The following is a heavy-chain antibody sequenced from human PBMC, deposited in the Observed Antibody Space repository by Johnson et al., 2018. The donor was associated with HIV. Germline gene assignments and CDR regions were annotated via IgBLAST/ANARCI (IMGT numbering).Heavy chain of an antibody. V-gene: IGHV3-20*04. CDR3: ARGVGSIVGAMSTFDI. CDR1: GFTFDDYA. CDR2: IRWNGGST. Sequence: VQLVESGGGVVRPGGSLRLSCAASGFTFDDYAMIWVRQAPGKGLEWVSGIRWNGGSTSYADSVKGRFTISRDNAKNSLDLQMNSLRPEDTALYYCARGVGSIVGAMSTFDIWGQGTMVTVSS. J-gene: IGHJ3*02. D-gene: IGHD1-26*01.